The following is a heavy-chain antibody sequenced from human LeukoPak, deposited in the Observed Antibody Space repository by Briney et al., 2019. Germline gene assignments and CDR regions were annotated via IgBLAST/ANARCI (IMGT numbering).Heavy chain of an antibody. CDR3: AKDEVAVAGTFDY. CDR2: ISGSGGST. V-gene: IGHV3-23*01. CDR1: GFTFSRYA. J-gene: IGHJ4*02. D-gene: IGHD6-19*01. Sequence: PGGSLRLSCAASGFTFSRYAMSWVRQAPGKGLEWVSVISGSGGSTYYADSVKGRFTISRDNSKNTLYLQMNSLRAEDTAVYYCAKDEVAVAGTFDYWRQGTQVTVSS.